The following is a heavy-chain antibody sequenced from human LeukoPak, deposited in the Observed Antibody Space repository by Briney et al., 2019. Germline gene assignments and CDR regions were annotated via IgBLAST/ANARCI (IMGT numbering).Heavy chain of an antibody. D-gene: IGHD3-9*01. CDR3: ARGPNYDILTGWRKTHNAFDI. CDR1: GFTFSSYS. V-gene: IGHV3-48*01. Sequence: GGSLRLSCAASGFTFSSYSMNWVRQAPGKGLEWVSYISSSSSTIYYADSVKGRFPISRDNSKNTLYLQMTSLRAEDTAVYYCARGPNYDILTGWRKTHNAFDIWGQGTMVTVSS. CDR2: ISSSSSTI. J-gene: IGHJ3*02.